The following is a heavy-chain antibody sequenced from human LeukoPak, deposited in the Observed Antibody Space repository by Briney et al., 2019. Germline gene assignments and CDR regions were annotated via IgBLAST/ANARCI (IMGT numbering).Heavy chain of an antibody. CDR1: GGTFSSYA. Sequence: SVKVSCKASGGTFSSYAISWVRQAPEQGLEWMGGIIPIFGTANYAQKFQGRVTITADESTSTAYMELSSLRSEDTAVYYCARGRVQLWLSDYYYYMDVWGKGTTVTVSS. J-gene: IGHJ6*03. CDR3: ARGRVQLWLSDYYYYMDV. D-gene: IGHD5-18*01. CDR2: IIPIFGTA. V-gene: IGHV1-69*01.